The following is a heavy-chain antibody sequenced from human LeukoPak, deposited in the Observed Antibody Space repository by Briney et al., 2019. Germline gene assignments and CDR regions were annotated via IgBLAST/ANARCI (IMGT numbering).Heavy chain of an antibody. CDR2: IYYSGST. J-gene: IGHJ4*02. CDR1: GGSISSGGYY. V-gene: IGHV4-31*03. D-gene: IGHD1-26*01. Sequence: SQTLSLTCTVSGGSISSGGYYWSWIRQHPGKGLEWIGNIYYSGSTNYNPSLKSRVTISVDTSKNQFSLKLSSVTAADTAVYYCARVEVDRDSGSYTFDYWGQGTLVTVSS. CDR3: ARVEVDRDSGSYTFDY.